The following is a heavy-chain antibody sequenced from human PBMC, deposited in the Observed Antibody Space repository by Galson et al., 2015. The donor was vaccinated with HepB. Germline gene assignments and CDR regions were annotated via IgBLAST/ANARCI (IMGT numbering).Heavy chain of an antibody. CDR3: AKGPSPHPLTGTPIFHY. V-gene: IGHV3-23*01. Sequence: SLRLSCAASGFNFNDYAMNWVRQAPGKGLEWVATISASGASTYYAASVQGRFTLSRDNSNNTLSLHVNNLRAEDTALYFCAKGPSPHPLTGTPIFHYWGQGTQVPVS. J-gene: IGHJ4*02. D-gene: IGHD1-20*01. CDR2: ISASGAST. CDR1: GFNFNDYA.